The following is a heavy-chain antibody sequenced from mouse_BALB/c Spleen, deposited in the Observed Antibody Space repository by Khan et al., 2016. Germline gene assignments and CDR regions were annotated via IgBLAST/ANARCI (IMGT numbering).Heavy chain of an antibody. CDR3: TRSLYGRYPMDY. V-gene: IGHV14-3*02. Sequence: VQLQQSGAELVKPGASVKLSCTATDFNIKDTYMHWVKQRPEQGLEWIGRIDPANDDSNYDPKFQGKATLSADTSSNTAYLQLTSLTSEDTAVYCCTRSLYGRYPMDYWGQGTSVTVSS. CDR2: IDPANDDS. D-gene: IGHD1-1*02. CDR1: DFNIKDTY. J-gene: IGHJ4*01.